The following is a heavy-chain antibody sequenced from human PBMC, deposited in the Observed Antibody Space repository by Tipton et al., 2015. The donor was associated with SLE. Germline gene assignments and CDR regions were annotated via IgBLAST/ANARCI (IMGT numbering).Heavy chain of an antibody. D-gene: IGHD3-10*02. Sequence: AGLVKPSETLSLTCGVYGGSFSGYYWSWIRQPPGKGLEWIGEINHSGSTNYNPSLKSRVTISVDTSKNQFSLKLSSVTAADTALYYCARLSYNVLIGPIDTWGQGTLVTVSS. CDR2: INHSGST. CDR3: ARLSYNVLIGPIDT. CDR1: GGSFSGYY. V-gene: IGHV4-34*01. J-gene: IGHJ5*02.